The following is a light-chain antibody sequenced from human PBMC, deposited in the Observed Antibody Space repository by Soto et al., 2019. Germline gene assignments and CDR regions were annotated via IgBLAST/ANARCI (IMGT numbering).Light chain of an antibody. CDR2: GTS. CDR3: QQYGSSPRT. V-gene: IGKV3-20*01. J-gene: IGKJ1*01. Sequence: EIVFRQSPGTLSLSPGERATLSCRASQSVGISYLACYQQTPGQAPRLLIYGTSSRATGIPDRFSGSGSGTDFTLTISRXEPEDFAVYYCQQYGSSPRTFGQGTKVDIK. CDR1: QSVGISY.